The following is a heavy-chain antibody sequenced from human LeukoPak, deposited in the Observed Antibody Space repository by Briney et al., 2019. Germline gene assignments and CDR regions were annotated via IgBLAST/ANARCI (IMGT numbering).Heavy chain of an antibody. CDR3: ARNVDSGLDY. V-gene: IGHV1-46*03. CDR1: GYTFTTYY. D-gene: IGHD3-10*01. Sequence: VSVKVSCKASGYTFTTYYVHWVRQAPGQGLEWMGFINPDGGSTSYAQKFQGRVTMTRVTSTSTVYMELSSLRSEDTAVYYCARNVDSGLDYWGQGTLVTVSS. J-gene: IGHJ4*02. CDR2: INPDGGST.